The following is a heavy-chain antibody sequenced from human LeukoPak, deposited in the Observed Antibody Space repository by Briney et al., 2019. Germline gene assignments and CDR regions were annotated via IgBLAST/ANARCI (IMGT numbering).Heavy chain of an antibody. CDR1: GFTFSNYW. CDR2: IKQDGSEK. Sequence: GGSLGLSCAASGFTFSNYWMTWVRQAPGKGLEWVANIKQDGSEKNYVDSVKGRFTISRDNAQNSLYLQMNSLRAEDTAVYYCASTATCSFWGQGTMVTVSS. CDR3: ASTATCSF. V-gene: IGHV3-7*01. J-gene: IGHJ3*01. D-gene: IGHD2-2*01.